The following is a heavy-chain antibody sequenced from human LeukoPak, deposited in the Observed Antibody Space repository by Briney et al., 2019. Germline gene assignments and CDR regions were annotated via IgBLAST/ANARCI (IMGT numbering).Heavy chain of an antibody. V-gene: IGHV4-31*11. CDR3: ARGADY. Sequence: SGTLSLTCAVSGGSISSSNWWSWIRQHPGKGLEWIGYIYYSGSTYYNPSLKSRVTISVDTSKNQFSLKLSSVTAADTAVYYCARGADYWGQGTLVTVSS. CDR1: GGSISSSNW. CDR2: IYYSGST. J-gene: IGHJ4*02.